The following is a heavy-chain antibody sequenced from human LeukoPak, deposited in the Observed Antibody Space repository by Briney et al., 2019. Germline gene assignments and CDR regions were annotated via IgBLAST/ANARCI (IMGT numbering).Heavy chain of an antibody. D-gene: IGHD4-17*01. CDR2: IYYSGST. Sequence: SETLSLTCTVPGGSISSYYWSWIRQPPGKGLEWIGYIYYSGSTNYNPSLKSRVTISVDTSKNQFSLKLSSVTAADTAVYYCATMTTVTTGFDYWGQGTLVTVSS. J-gene: IGHJ4*02. CDR1: GGSISSYY. V-gene: IGHV4-59*01. CDR3: ATMTTVTTGFDY.